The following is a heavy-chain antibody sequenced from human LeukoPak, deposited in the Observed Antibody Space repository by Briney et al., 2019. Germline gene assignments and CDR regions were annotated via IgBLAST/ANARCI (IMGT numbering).Heavy chain of an antibody. V-gene: IGHV3-53*01. Sequence: GGSLRLSCAASGFTVRRNYMSWVRQAPGKGLEWVSVIYSSERTYYTESVQGGCTVFKHDCENAIYLQMDSLRADDTAVYYCAREAYYHDTTGRFDLWGQGTLVTVSS. D-gene: IGHD3-22*01. J-gene: IGHJ4*02. CDR3: AREAYYHDTTGRFDL. CDR2: IYSSERT. CDR1: GFTVRRNY.